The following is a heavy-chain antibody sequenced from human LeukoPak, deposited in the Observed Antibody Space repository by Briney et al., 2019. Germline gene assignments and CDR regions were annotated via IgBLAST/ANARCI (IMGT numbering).Heavy chain of an antibody. CDR1: GFTLSRSA. V-gene: IGHV3-73*01. CDR2: IRSKANSYAT. Sequence: GGSLRLSCAASGFTLSRSAMHWVRQASGKGLEWVGRIRSKANSYATAYAASVKGKFTTSTDDSKNTAYLQMNSMKAEDTAVYYCTSLIAVAGTDGYWGQGTLVTVSS. D-gene: IGHD6-19*01. J-gene: IGHJ4*02. CDR3: TSLIAVAGTDGY.